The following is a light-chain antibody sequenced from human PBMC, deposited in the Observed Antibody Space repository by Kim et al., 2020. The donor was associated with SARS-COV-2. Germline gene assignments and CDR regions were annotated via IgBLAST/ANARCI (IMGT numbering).Light chain of an antibody. CDR2: GKN. CDR1: SLRSYY. J-gene: IGLJ2*01. CDR3: NSRDSSGNHLV. Sequence: VGQTVRITCQGDSLRSYYASWYQQKPGQAPVLVIYGKNNRPSGIPDRFSGSSSGNTASLTITGAQAEDEADYYCNSRDSSGNHLVFGGGTQLTVL. V-gene: IGLV3-19*01.